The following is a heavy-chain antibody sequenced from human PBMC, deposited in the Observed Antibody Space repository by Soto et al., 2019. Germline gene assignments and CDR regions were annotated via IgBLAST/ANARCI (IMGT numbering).Heavy chain of an antibody. J-gene: IGHJ6*03. V-gene: IGHV3-11*01. Sequence: GGSLRLSCAASGFTFSDYYMSWIRQAPGKGLEWVSYISSSGSTIYYADSVKGRFTISRDNAKNSLYLQMNSLRAEDTAVYYCARYDFWSGFNYMDVWGKGTTVTVSS. CDR3: ARYDFWSGFNYMDV. CDR1: GFTFSDYY. CDR2: ISSSGSTI. D-gene: IGHD3-3*01.